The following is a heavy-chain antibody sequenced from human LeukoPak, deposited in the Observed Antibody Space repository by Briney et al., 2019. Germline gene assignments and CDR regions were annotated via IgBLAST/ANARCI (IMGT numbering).Heavy chain of an antibody. CDR3: ARDLDWSFDY. D-gene: IGHD3/OR15-3a*01. CDR2: ISRTSDSI. Sequence: WVRQAPGXGLEWISYISRTSDSINYADSVKGRFTISRDNAKNSLYLEMNSLRAEDTAVYYCARDLDWSFDYWGQGTLVTVSS. V-gene: IGHV3-48*03. J-gene: IGHJ4*02.